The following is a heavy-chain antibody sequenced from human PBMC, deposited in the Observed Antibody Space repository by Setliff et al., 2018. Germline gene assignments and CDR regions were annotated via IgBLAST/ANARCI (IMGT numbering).Heavy chain of an antibody. Sequence: GGSLRLSCAASDLNFDKYWVTWVRQAPGKGLEWVANINQYGNETYSVDSVKGRYTVTRDNARDSLYLQVDSLRVEDTAVYYCARSPRPPTSLDYVDVWGDGTMVTVSS. V-gene: IGHV3-7*01. D-gene: IGHD2-2*01. CDR2: INQYGNET. CDR1: DLNFDKYW. CDR3: ARSPRPPTSLDYVDV. J-gene: IGHJ6*03.